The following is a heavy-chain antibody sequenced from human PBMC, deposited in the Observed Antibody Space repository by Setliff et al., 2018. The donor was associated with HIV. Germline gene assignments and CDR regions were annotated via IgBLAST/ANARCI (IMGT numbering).Heavy chain of an antibody. V-gene: IGHV4-4*02. CDR2: IHYSGST. CDR3: AREVPARQHFDF. Sequence: KPSETLSLTCAVSGASISSNNWWTWVRQPPGRGLEWIGEIHYSGSTNYNPSLKSRDTISVDKSRSQFSLKVNSVTAADTAVYYCAREVPARQHFDFWGQGTLVTVSS. D-gene: IGHD2-2*01. J-gene: IGHJ4*02. CDR1: GASISSNNW.